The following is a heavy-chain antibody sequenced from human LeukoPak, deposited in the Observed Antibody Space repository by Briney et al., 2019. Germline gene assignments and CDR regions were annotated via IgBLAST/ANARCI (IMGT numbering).Heavy chain of an antibody. D-gene: IGHD3-22*01. J-gene: IGHJ4*02. CDR1: GYTFTSYY. CDR2: INPSGGST. V-gene: IGHV1-46*01. Sequence: GASVKVSCEASGYTFTSYYMHWVRQAPGQGLEWMGIINPSGGSTSYAQKFQGRVTMTRDMSTSTVYMELSSLRSEDTAVYYCARDGRVGYYYAYPFDYWGQGTLVTVSS. CDR3: ARDGRVGYYYAYPFDY.